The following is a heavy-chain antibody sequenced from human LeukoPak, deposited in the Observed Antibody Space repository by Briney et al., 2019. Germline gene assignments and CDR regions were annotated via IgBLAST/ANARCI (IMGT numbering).Heavy chain of an antibody. CDR3: ARDLRYYDSTDY. CDR1: GFTFSSYE. D-gene: IGHD3-22*01. Sequence: PGGSLRLSCAASGFTFSSYEMNWVRRAPGKGLEWVSYISSSGSTIYYADSVKGRFTISRDNAKNSLYLQMNSLRAEDTAVYYCARDLRYYDSTDYWGQGTLVTVSS. CDR2: ISSSGSTI. J-gene: IGHJ4*02. V-gene: IGHV3-48*03.